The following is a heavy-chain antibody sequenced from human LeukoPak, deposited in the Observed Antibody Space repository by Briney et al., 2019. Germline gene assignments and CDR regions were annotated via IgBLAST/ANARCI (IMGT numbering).Heavy chain of an antibody. Sequence: GESLKISCKGSGYSFTSYWIGWVRQMPGKGLEWMGIIYPGDSDTRYSPSFQGQVTISADKSISTAYLQWSSLKASDTAMYYCARHIGIAARRLSKYYYMDVWGKGTTVTASS. V-gene: IGHV5-51*01. CDR1: GYSFTSYW. D-gene: IGHD6-6*01. J-gene: IGHJ6*03. CDR2: IYPGDSDT. CDR3: ARHIGIAARRLSKYYYMDV.